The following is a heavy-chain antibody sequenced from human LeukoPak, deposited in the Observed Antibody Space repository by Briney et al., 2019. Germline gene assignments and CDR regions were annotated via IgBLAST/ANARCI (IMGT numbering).Heavy chain of an antibody. CDR2: ISAYNGNT. V-gene: IGHV1-18*04. CDR3: ARERAPPYYYYGMDV. J-gene: IGHJ6*04. CDR1: GYTFTSYR. Sequence: ASVKVSCKASGYTFTSYRISWVRQAPGQGLEWMGWISAYNGNTNYAQKLQGRVTMTTDTSTSTAYMELRSLRSDDTAVYYCARERAPPYYYYGMDVWGKGTTVTVSS.